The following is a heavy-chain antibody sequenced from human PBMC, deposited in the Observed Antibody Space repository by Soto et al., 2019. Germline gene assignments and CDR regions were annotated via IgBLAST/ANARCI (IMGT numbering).Heavy chain of an antibody. CDR1: GFTLSRYP. CDR3: ARDFIRAVAGSPDYYYYGMDV. CDR2: ISYGGDTR. Sequence: GGSLRLSCAASGFTLSRYPMHWVRQAPGKGLEWVAYISYGGDTRKYADSVKGRFTISRDNSNNTLYLHMDSLRAEDTAIYSCARDFIRAVAGSPDYYYYGMDVRGLGTTVTVSS. V-gene: IGHV3-30-3*01. J-gene: IGHJ6*02. D-gene: IGHD6-19*01.